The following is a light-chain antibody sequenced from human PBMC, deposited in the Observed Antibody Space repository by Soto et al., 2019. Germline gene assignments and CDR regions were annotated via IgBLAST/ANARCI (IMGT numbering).Light chain of an antibody. Sequence: DIQMTQSPSTLSASVGDRVTITCRASHTIGNRLAWYQQKPGKAPNLLIYKASTLDSGVPSRFSGSGSGTEFTLTISSLQPDDFATYYCQQCNTYSYTFGQGTKLKIK. CDR1: HTIGNR. CDR2: KAS. V-gene: IGKV1-5*03. CDR3: QQCNTYSYT. J-gene: IGKJ2*01.